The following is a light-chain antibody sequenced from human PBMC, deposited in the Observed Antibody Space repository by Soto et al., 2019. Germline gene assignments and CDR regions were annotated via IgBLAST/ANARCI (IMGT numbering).Light chain of an antibody. Sequence: QSVQTQPPSASGTPGQRVTISCSGSRSNIGSNYVYWYQQLPGTAPKLLIYRNNQRPSGVPERFSGSKSGTAASLAISGLRSEDEADYYCAAWDDSLSGLFGTETKLTVL. J-gene: IGLJ1*01. CDR1: RSNIGSNY. CDR3: AAWDDSLSGL. CDR2: RNN. V-gene: IGLV1-47*01.